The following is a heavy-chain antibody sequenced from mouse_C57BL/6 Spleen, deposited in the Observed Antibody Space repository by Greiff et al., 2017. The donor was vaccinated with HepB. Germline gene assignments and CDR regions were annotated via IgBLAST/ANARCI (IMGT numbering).Heavy chain of an antibody. CDR3: AREDGYEGAWYFDV. CDR2: ISDGGSYT. CDR1: GFTFSSYA. D-gene: IGHD2-2*01. V-gene: IGHV5-4*01. Sequence: DVHLVESGGGLVKPGGSLKLSCAASGFTFSSYAMSWVRQTPEKRLEWVATISDGGSYTYYPDNVKGRFTISRDNAKNNLYLQMSHLKSEDTAMYYCAREDGYEGAWYFDVWGTGTTVTVSS. J-gene: IGHJ1*03.